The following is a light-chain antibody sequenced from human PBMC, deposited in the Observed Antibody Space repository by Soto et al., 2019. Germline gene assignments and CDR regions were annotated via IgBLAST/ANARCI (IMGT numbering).Light chain of an antibody. J-gene: IGKJ5*01. V-gene: IGKV1-39*01. CDR3: LQYNTYPFT. CDR2: AAS. Sequence: DIQMTQSTSSLSASIGDRFTITCRASQSISIYLNWYQQKPGKAPNLLIYAASALQSGVPSRFSGSGSGTDFTLSISSLQPEDFAAYYCLQYNTYPFTFGQGTRLEIK. CDR1: QSISIY.